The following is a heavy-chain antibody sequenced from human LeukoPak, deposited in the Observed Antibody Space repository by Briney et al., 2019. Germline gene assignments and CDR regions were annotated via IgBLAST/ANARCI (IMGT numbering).Heavy chain of an antibody. CDR1: GYTFINYA. CDR3: ARGPTAAADDY. Sequence: ASVKVFCKASGYTFINYAINWGRQAPGQRPEWIGWINAGNGNTKYSQEFQGRVTITRDTSASTAYMELSSLTSEDTGIYYCARGPTAAADDYWGQGTLVTVSS. CDR2: INAGNGNT. D-gene: IGHD6-13*01. J-gene: IGHJ4*02. V-gene: IGHV1-3*01.